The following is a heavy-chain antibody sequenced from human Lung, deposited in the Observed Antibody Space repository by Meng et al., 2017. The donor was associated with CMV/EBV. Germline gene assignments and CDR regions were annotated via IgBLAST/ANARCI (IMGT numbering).Heavy chain of an antibody. J-gene: IGHJ6*02. CDR2: TYYRSKWYD. Sequence: SQTXSLTXXISGDSVSSNSAAWNWIRQSPSRGLEWLGRTYYRSKWYDDYAMAVKSRITINPDTSKNQFSLQLNSVTPEDTAVYYCARDYYDSGAYYYTEEYYHGLDVWGQGTXVTVSS. CDR3: ARDYYDSGAYYYTEEYYHGLDV. CDR1: GDSVSSNSAA. V-gene: IGHV6-1*01. D-gene: IGHD3-22*01.